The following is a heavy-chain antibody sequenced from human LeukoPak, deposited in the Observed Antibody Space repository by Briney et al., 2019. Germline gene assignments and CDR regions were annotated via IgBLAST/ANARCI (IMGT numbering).Heavy chain of an antibody. V-gene: IGHV4-38-2*02. J-gene: IGHJ5*02. D-gene: IGHD5-18*01. CDR2: IYHSGST. CDR1: GYSISSGYY. CDR3: ARARGYSYGYSTRWFDP. Sequence: SETLSLTCTVSGYSISSGYYWGWIRQPPGKGLEWIGSIYHSGSTYYNPSLKSRVTISVDTSKNQFSLKLSSVTAADTAVYYCARARGYSYGYSTRWFDPWGQGTLVTVSS.